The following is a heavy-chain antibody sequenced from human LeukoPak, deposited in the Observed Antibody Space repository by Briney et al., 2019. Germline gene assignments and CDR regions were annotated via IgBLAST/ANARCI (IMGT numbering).Heavy chain of an antibody. J-gene: IGHJ6*02. CDR2: IYYTESP. CDR3: ARSPVATIKGYGMDV. V-gene: IGHV4-59*08. CDR1: GGSISSYY. Sequence: SETLSLTCTVSGGSISSYYWTWIRQPPGKGLEWIGYIYYTESPNYNPSLRSRVTISLDTSKNQFSLKLSSVTAADTAVYYCARSPVATIKGYGMDVWGQGTTVTVSS. D-gene: IGHD5-12*01.